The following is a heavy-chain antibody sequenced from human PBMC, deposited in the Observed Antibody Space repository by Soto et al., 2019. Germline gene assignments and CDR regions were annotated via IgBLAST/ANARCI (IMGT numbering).Heavy chain of an antibody. D-gene: IGHD4-17*01. CDR1: GDSVSSDNYP. J-gene: IGHJ5*02. Sequence: SETLSPTCTVSGDSVSSDNYPWTWIRQPPGKGLEWIAYMYYGGTAKYNSSLKSRLTISIDTSKNQFSLRLTSVTTADTAVYYCATVQKDYGGMGTWGQGTLVTVSS. V-gene: IGHV4-61*01. CDR3: ATVQKDYGGMGT. CDR2: MYYGGTA.